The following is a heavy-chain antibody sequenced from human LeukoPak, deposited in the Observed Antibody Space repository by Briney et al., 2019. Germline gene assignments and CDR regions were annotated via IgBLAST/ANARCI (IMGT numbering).Heavy chain of an antibody. D-gene: IGHD2-2*01. CDR1: GYTFTSYY. CDR2: INPSGGST. CDR3: EGYCSSTSCYSSSYNWFDP. V-gene: IGHV1-46*01. Sequence: ASVKVSCKASGYTFTSYYMHWVRQAPGQGLEWMGIINPSGGSTSYAQKFQGRVTMTRDTSTSTVYMELSSLRSEDTAVYYCEGYCSSTSCYSSSYNWFDPWGQGTLVTVSS. J-gene: IGHJ5*02.